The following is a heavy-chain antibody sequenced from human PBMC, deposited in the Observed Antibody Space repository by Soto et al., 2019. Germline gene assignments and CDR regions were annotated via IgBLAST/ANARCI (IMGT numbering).Heavy chain of an antibody. Sequence: GGSLRLSCAASGFTFSNAWMNWVRQAPGKGLEWVGHIKSKTDGGTTDYAAPVKGRFTISRDDSKNTLYLQMNSLKTEDTAVYYCAILLWLGERLSGQGTTVTVSS. V-gene: IGHV3-15*01. CDR1: GFTFSNAW. J-gene: IGHJ6*02. D-gene: IGHD3-10*01. CDR3: AILLWLGERL. CDR2: IKSKTDGGTT.